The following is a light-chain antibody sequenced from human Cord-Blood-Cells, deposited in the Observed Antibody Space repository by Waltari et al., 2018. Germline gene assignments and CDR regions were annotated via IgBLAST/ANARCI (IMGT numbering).Light chain of an antibody. CDR1: TGAVTSGYY. V-gene: IGLV7-43*01. CDR3: LLYYGGAWV. Sequence: QTVVTQEPSLTVSPGGTVTLTCASSTGAVTSGYYPNWFQQKPGQAPRALIYSTSNKPSWTPAGFSGSLLGGKAALTLSGVQPEDEAEYYCLLYYGGAWVFGGGTKLTVL. CDR2: STS. J-gene: IGLJ3*02.